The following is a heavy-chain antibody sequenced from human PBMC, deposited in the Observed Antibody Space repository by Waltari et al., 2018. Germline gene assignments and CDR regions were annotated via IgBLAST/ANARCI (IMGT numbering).Heavy chain of an antibody. CDR3: AREGTRYDSSGYDFDY. D-gene: IGHD3-22*01. J-gene: IGHJ4*02. Sequence: QVQLVQSGAEVKKPGSSVKVSCKASGGTFSSYAISWVRQAPGQGLEWMGGIIPIVGTANYAQKFQGRVTITADESTSTAYMELSSLRSEDTAVYYCAREGTRYDSSGYDFDYWGQGTLVTVSS. V-gene: IGHV1-69*01. CDR2: IIPIVGTA. CDR1: GGTFSSYA.